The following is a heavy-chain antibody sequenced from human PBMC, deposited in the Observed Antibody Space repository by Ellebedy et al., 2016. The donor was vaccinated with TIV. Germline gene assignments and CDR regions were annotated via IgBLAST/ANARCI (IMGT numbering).Heavy chain of an antibody. J-gene: IGHJ3*01. V-gene: IGHV3-23*01. CDR3: AKGNYCSSPSCYVNAFDV. Sequence: GGSLRLXXAASGFTFSDHYMSWIRQAPGKGLEWVSSISGRGSTYYADSVKGRFIVSRDNSKTTMYLQMSSLGAEDTAVYYCAKGNYCSSPSCYVNAFDVWGHGTTVSVSA. CDR2: ISGRGST. CDR1: GFTFSDHY. D-gene: IGHD2-2*01.